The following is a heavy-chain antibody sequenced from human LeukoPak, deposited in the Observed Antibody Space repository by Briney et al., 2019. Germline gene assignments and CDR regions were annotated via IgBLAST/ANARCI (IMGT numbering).Heavy chain of an antibody. D-gene: IGHD2-15*01. J-gene: IGHJ1*01. CDR1: GYTFTNFE. V-gene: IGHV1-8*02. CDR3: ARGYCSGGGCYTAEYLPH. CDR2: MRPNSGET. Sequence: GASVTVSCKASGYTFTNFEINWVRRVAGQGLEGMGLMRPNSGETVNVQKFQGRVTMTRDISTSTAYMELTGLRSDDTAVYFCARGYCSGGGCYTAEYLPHWGQGTLVTVSS.